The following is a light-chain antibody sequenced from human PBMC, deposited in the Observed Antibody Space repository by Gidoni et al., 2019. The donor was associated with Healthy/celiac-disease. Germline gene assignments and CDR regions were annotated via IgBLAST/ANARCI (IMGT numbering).Light chain of an antibody. V-gene: IGLV3-1*01. CDR1: KLGDKY. CDR2: QDS. J-gene: IGLJ2*01. Sequence: YELTQRPSVSVSPGQTASITCSGDKLGDKYACWYQQKPGQSPVLVIYQDSKRPSGIPERFSGSNSGNTATLTISGTQAMDEADYYCQAWDSSTVVFGGGTKLSVL. CDR3: QAWDSSTVV.